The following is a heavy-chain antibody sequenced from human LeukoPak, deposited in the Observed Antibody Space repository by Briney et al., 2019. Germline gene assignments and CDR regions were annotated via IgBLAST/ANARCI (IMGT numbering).Heavy chain of an antibody. CDR1: GFTFSSYG. CDR2: ISSDGSNK. J-gene: IGHJ4*02. Sequence: AGRSLRLSCAASGFTFSSYGMHWVRQAPGKGLEWVAVISSDGSNKYHADSVKGGFTISRDKSKNTLFLQMNSLRVEDTAVYYCAKGSESGWYFSDYWGQGTLVTVSS. V-gene: IGHV3-30*18. CDR3: AKGSESGWYFSDY. D-gene: IGHD6-19*01.